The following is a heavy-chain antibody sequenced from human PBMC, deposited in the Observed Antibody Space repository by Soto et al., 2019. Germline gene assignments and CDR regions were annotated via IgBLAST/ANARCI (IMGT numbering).Heavy chain of an antibody. V-gene: IGHV3-74*01. D-gene: IGHD3-10*01. CDR3: ARVGYGSGSYHFDY. CDR2: INSDGSTT. J-gene: IGHJ4*02. Sequence: EVQLVESGGGLVQPGGSLRLSCAASGFTFSSCWMHWVRQAPGKGLVWVSRINSDGSTTSYPDSVKGRFTISRDNAKNTRYLQRNRLRAEDTAVYYCARVGYGSGSYHFDYWGQGTLVTVSS. CDR1: GFTFSSCW.